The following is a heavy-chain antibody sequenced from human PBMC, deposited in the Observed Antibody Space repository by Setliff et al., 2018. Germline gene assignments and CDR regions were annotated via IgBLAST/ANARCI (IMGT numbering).Heavy chain of an antibody. CDR1: NYSISSGYY. J-gene: IGHJ5*02. V-gene: IGHV4-38-2*02. CDR3: ARDTVEYYDILTGYLNWFDP. D-gene: IGHD3-9*01. CDR2: IYHTGRT. Sequence: SETLSLTCGVSNYSISSGYYWAWIRQPPGRGLEWIGSIYHTGRTNYNPSLKTRVTMSVDTSKNQFSLKLSSVTAADTAVYYCARDTVEYYDILTGYLNWFDPWGQGTLVTVSS.